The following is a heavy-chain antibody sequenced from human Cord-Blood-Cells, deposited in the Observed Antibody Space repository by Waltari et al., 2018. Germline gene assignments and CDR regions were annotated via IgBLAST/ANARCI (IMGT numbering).Heavy chain of an antibody. J-gene: IGHJ5*02. CDR1: GGSFSGYY. V-gene: IGHV4-34*01. D-gene: IGHD3-9*01. CDR2: INHSGST. CDR3: ARGLTYYDILTGSNWFDP. Sequence: QVQLQQWGAGLLKPSETLSLTCAVHGGSFSGYYWSWIRQPPGKGLEWIGEINHSGSTNYNPSLKSRVTISVDTSKNQFSLKLSSVTAADTAVYYCARGLTYYDILTGSNWFDPWGQGTLVTVSS.